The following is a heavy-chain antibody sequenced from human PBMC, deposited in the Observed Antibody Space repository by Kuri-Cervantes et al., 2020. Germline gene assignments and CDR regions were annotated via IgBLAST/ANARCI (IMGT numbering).Heavy chain of an antibody. V-gene: IGHV3-30*02. Sequence: GESLKISCAASGFTLSTFDNYGMHWVRQAPGKGLQWVAVIWYDGSNKFYADSVKGRFTISRDNSKNTLYLQMNSLRVEDTAVYYCAKDIGSGSYYYFDYWGQGTLVTVSS. CDR3: AKDIGSGSYYYFDY. J-gene: IGHJ4*02. D-gene: IGHD1-26*01. CDR1: GFTLSTFDNYG. CDR2: IWYDGSNK.